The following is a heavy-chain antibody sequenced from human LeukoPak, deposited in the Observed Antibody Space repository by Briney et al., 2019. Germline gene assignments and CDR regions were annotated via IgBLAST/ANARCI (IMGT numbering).Heavy chain of an antibody. CDR1: GYSISSGYY. CDR3: ARHLTY. V-gene: IGHV4-38-2*02. CDR2: IYHSGST. Sequence: SETLSLTCTVSGYSISSGYYWGWIRQPPGKGLEWIGSIYHSGSTYYNPSLKSRVTISVDTSKNQFSLKLSSVTAADTAVYYCARHLTYWGQGTLVTVSS. D-gene: IGHD2-21*02. J-gene: IGHJ4*02.